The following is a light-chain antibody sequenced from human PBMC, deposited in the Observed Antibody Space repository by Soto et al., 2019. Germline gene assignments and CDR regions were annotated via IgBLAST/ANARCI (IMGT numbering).Light chain of an antibody. J-gene: IGKJ4*01. CDR2: DTS. CDR1: QGISSA. V-gene: IGKV1-13*02. Sequence: AIQLTQSPSSLSSSLGDRVTITCRASQGISSALAWYQQKPGKAPKLLIYDTSSLQSGVPSRFSGSGSGTDFTLTISSLKDEDFATYYCQQTRSYTSTFGGGTKVDIK. CDR3: QQTRSYTST.